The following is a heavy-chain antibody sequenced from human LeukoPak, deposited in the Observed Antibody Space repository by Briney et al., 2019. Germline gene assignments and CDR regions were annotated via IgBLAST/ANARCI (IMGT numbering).Heavy chain of an antibody. CDR3: ARDGDHGGNSFDS. V-gene: IGHV1-69*05. J-gene: IGHJ4*02. CDR1: GGTFSSYA. CDR2: IIPIFGTA. D-gene: IGHD4-23*01. Sequence: VKVSCKASGGTFSSYAISWVRQAPGQGLEWMGGIIPIFGTANYAQKFQGRVTITTDESTSTAYMELSSLRSEDTAVYYCARDGDHGGNSFDSWGQGTLVTVSS.